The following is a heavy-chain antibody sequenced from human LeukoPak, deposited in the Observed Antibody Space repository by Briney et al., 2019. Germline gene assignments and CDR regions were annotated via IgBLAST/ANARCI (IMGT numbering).Heavy chain of an antibody. Sequence: HTGGSLRLSCAASGFTFSAYSMNWVRQAPGKGLEWISFIDSSTRTIFYADSVKGRFTISRDNAKNSLFLQMNSLRAEDTAVYYCARRVPSQVITDYFDYWGQGTLVTVSS. V-gene: IGHV3-48*04. CDR3: ARRVPSQVITDYFDY. J-gene: IGHJ4*02. CDR2: IDSSTRTI. D-gene: IGHD3-16*01. CDR1: GFTFSAYS.